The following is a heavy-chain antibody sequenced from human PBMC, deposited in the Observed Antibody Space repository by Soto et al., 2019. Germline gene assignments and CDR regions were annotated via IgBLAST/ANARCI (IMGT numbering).Heavy chain of an antibody. V-gene: IGHV1-69*04. CDR2: IIPILGIA. CDR3: AREGGILTGYYLPDY. Sequence: SVKVSCKASGGTFSSYTISWARQAPGQGLEWMGRIIPILGIANYAQKFQGRVTITADKSTSTAYMELSSLRSEDTAVYYCAREGGILTGYYLPDYWGQGTLVTVSS. J-gene: IGHJ4*02. D-gene: IGHD3-9*01. CDR1: GGTFSSYT.